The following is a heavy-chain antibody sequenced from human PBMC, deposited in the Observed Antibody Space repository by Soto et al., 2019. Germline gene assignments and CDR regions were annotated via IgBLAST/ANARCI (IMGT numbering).Heavy chain of an antibody. Sequence: PSETLSLTCTVSGGSISSGGYYWSWIRQHPGKGLEWIGYIYYSGSTYYNPSLKSRVTISVDTSKNQFSLKLSSVTAADTAVYYCARELANWGYGDYNWFDPWGQGTLVTAPQ. J-gene: IGHJ5*02. CDR1: GGSISSGGYY. V-gene: IGHV4-31*03. CDR3: ARELANWGYGDYNWFDP. CDR2: IYYSGST. D-gene: IGHD4-17*01.